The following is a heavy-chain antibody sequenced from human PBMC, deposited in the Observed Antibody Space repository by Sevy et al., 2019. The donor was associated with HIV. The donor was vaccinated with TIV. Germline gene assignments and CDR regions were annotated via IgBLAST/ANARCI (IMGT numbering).Heavy chain of an antibody. D-gene: IGHD5-12*01. CDR1: GFTFKSYW. CDR2: IYQDGSEK. CDR3: AREGSAYDTYYYHYAMDV. Sequence: AGSLRLSCAASGFTFKSYWMTWVRQAPGKELEWVANIYQDGSEKYYSDSLKGRFSISRDNSKNSVHLQINTLRAEDTDVYYCAREGSAYDTYYYHYAMDVWGQGTTVTVSS. J-gene: IGHJ6*02. V-gene: IGHV3-7*01.